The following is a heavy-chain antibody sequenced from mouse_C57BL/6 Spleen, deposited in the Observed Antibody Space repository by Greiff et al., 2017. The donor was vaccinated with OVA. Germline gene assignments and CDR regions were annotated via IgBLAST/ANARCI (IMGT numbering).Heavy chain of an antibody. Sequence: EVQVVESEGGLVQPGSSMKLSCTASGFTFSDYYMAWVRQVPEKGLEWVANINYDGSSTYYLDSLKSRFIISRDNAKNILYLQMSSLKSEDTATYYCAREGDYYGSSGYFDYWGQGTTLTVSS. CDR3: AREGDYYGSSGYFDY. CDR1: GFTFSDYY. CDR2: INYDGSST. J-gene: IGHJ2*01. V-gene: IGHV5-16*01. D-gene: IGHD1-1*01.